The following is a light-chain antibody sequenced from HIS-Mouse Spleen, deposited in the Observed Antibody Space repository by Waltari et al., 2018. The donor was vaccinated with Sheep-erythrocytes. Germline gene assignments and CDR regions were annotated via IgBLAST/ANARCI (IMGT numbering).Light chain of an antibody. CDR1: SSNIGSSY. Sequence: QSVLTQPPSASGTPGPRVTISCSGSSSNIGSSYVSWYQQLPGTAPKLLIYRNNQRPSGVPDRFSGSKSGTSASLAISGLRSEDEADYYCAAWDDSLSGYVFGTGTKVTVL. J-gene: IGLJ1*01. V-gene: IGLV1-47*01. CDR3: AAWDDSLSGYV. CDR2: RNN.